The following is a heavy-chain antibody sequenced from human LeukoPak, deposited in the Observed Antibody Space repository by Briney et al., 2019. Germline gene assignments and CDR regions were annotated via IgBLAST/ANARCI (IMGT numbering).Heavy chain of an antibody. J-gene: IGHJ3*02. CDR1: GYSFTSYY. CDR2: INPSGDST. V-gene: IGHV1-46*01. D-gene: IGHD6-13*01. Sequence: ASVKVSCKASGYSFTSYYMHWVRQAPGQGLEWMGIINPSGDSTSYAQKFQGRVTMTRDTSTSTVYMELSSLRSEDTAVYYCARVEHSSSWYGTTSAFDIWGQGTMVTVSS. CDR3: ARVEHSSSWYGTTSAFDI.